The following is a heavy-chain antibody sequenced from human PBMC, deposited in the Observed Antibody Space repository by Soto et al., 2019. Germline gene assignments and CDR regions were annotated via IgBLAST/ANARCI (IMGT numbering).Heavy chain of an antibody. D-gene: IGHD2-15*01. CDR1: GFTFSSYS. V-gene: IGHV3-21*01. CDR3: AGHCSGSSCYSPDAFDI. J-gene: IGHJ3*02. CDR2: ISSSSSYI. Sequence: SLRLSCAASGFTFSSYSMNWVRQAPGKGLEWVSSISSSSSYIYYADSVKGRFTISRDNAKNSLYLQMNSLRAEDTAVYYCAGHCSGSSCYSPDAFDIWGQGTMVTVSS.